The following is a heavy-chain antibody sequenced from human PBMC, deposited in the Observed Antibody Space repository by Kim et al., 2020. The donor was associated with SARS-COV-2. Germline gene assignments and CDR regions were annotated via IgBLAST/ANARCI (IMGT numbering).Heavy chain of an antibody. CDR3: ASGHGDFDWLLYPSPNWFDP. J-gene: IGHJ5*02. CDR2: IYYSGST. CDR1: GGSISSSSYY. V-gene: IGHV4-39*01. D-gene: IGHD3-9*01. Sequence: SETLSLTCTVSGGSISSSSYYWGWIRQPPGKGLEWIGSIYYSGSTYYNPSLKSRVTISVDTSKNQFSLKLSSVTAADTAVYYCASGHGDFDWLLYPSPNWFDPWGQGTLVTVSS.